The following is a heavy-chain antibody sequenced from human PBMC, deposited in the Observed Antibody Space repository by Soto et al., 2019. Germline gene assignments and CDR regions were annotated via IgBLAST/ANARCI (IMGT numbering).Heavy chain of an antibody. CDR1: GYSFTDYD. Sequence: GASVKVSCKTSGYSFTDYDINWVRQAPGQGVEWMGWVSAYNGNTGYAQKLQGRLTMTTNTSTSTAYMELRSLRSDDTAVYYCARVAITLVRGVSFYYYYGMDVWSQGTTVTVSS. D-gene: IGHD3-10*01. V-gene: IGHV1-18*01. CDR2: VSAYNGNT. CDR3: ARVAITLVRGVSFYYYYGMDV. J-gene: IGHJ6*02.